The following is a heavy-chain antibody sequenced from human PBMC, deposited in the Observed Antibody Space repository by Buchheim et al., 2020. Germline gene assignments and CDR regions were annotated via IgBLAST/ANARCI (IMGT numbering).Heavy chain of an antibody. Sequence: QLQLQESGPGLVKPSETLSLTCTVSGGSISSSSYYWGWIRQPPGKELEWIGSIYYSGSTYYNPSLKSRVTISVDSSKNQFSLKLSSVTAADTAVYYCARDPYSSGWYRGEGLFGMDVWGQGTT. CDR2: IYYSGST. CDR3: ARDPYSSGWYRGEGLFGMDV. D-gene: IGHD6-19*01. V-gene: IGHV4-39*07. J-gene: IGHJ6*02. CDR1: GGSISSSSYY.